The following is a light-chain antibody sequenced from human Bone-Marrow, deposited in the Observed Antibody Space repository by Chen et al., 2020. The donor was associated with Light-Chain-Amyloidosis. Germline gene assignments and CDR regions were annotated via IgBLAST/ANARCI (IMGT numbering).Light chain of an antibody. V-gene: IGLV2-14*01. CDR2: EVT. CDR3: SSYTMTNTLV. CDR1: RSDVGGDND. J-gene: IGLJ1*01. Sequence: QSALTQPASVSGSPGQSITISCTGTRSDVGGDNDVSWYQQHPDKAPKLMIYEVTNRPSWVPDLFSGSKSDNTASLTSSGLQTEDEADYFCSSYTMTNTLVFGSGTRVTVL.